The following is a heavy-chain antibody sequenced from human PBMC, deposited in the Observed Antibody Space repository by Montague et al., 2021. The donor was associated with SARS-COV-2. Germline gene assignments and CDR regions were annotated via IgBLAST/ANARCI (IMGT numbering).Heavy chain of an antibody. Sequence: SETLSLTCSVSGVSISSGSYYWIWVRQPPGKGLEWIGYVYHTGSTNYNPSLKSRVTLSIDTSKNQFSLKLSSVTAADTAVYYCARRGYSYYYYGMDVWGQGTTVTVSS. J-gene: IGHJ6*02. V-gene: IGHV4-61*01. D-gene: IGHD5-24*01. CDR3: ARRGYSYYYYGMDV. CDR1: GVSISSGSYY. CDR2: VYHTGST.